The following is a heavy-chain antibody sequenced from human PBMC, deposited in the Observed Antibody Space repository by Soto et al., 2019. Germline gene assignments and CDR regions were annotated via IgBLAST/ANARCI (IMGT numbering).Heavy chain of an antibody. J-gene: IGHJ6*03. CDR3: AKDGSPEGDYYYYYMDV. CDR2: MSYDGSNK. CDR1: GFTFSSYG. V-gene: IGHV3-30*18. Sequence: GGSLRLSCAASGFTFSSYGMHWVRQAPGKGLEWVAVMSYDGSNKYYADPVKGRFTISRDYSKNTLYLQMNNLRAEDTAVYYCAKDGSPEGDYYYYYMDVWGKGTTVTVSS. D-gene: IGHD1-26*01.